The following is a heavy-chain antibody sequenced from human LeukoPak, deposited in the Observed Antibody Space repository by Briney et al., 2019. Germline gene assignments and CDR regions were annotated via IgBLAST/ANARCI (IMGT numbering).Heavy chain of an antibody. CDR3: XXXXXXSWYEGPFDY. D-gene: IGHD6-13*01. J-gene: IGHJ4*02. CDR2: IYYSGST. Sequence: VXXXXXXSSSYYXGWIRQPPGKGLEWIGNIYYSGSTYYNPSLKSRVTISXXTTKKQVLLKLSYVTAADTAVYXXXXXXXXSWYEGPFDYWGQGTLVTVSS. CDR1: XXXXXSSSYY. V-gene: IGHV4-39*07.